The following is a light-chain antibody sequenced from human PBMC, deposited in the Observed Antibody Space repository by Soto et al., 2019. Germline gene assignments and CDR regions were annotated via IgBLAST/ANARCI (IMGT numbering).Light chain of an antibody. CDR1: QSVSSY. J-gene: IGKJ5*01. Sequence: EIVLTQSPATLSLSPGERATLSCRASQSVSSYLAWYQQKPGQAPRLLIYDASNRATGIPARFSGSGSGTDFTLTISSLEPEDFAVYYCQQGSNWPQITFGQGTRLEIK. V-gene: IGKV3-11*01. CDR3: QQGSNWPQIT. CDR2: DAS.